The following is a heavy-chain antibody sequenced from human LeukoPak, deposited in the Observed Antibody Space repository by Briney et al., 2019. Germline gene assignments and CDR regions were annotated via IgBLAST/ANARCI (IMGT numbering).Heavy chain of an antibody. CDR1: GDSISTNSYF. D-gene: IGHD3-22*01. J-gene: IGHJ4*02. Sequence: SETLSLTCTVSGDSISTNSYFWGWIRQPPGKGLEWLGSIYYGGSTYYNPSLKSRVTISVDTSKNQFSLNLYSVTAADTAVFYCARSYYYDYRQIDYWGQGTLVTVSS. CDR3: ARSYYYDYRQIDY. CDR2: IYYGGST. V-gene: IGHV4-39*01.